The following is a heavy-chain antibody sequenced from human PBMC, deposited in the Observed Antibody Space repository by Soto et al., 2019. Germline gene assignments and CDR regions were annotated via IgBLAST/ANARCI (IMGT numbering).Heavy chain of an antibody. CDR1: GFTFNAYA. D-gene: IGHD4-4*01. CDR3: ARVASDYINSVDH. Sequence: EVQLLESGGVLVQPGGSLRPSCAASGFTFNAYAMTWLRAAPGRRLEWVSANGGSGGNRYYAASVRGRFTISRDNSKDTVDLQMTNLRVEDTAVYYCARVASDYINSVDHWGQGILVTVSS. CDR2: NGGSGGNR. V-gene: IGHV3-23*01. J-gene: IGHJ5*02.